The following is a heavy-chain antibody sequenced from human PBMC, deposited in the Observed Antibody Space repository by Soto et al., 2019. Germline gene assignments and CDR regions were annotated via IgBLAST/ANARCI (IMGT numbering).Heavy chain of an antibody. Sequence: QVQLVQSGAEVKKPGSSVKVSCRASGGTSSSNTFSWVRQAPGQGLEWMGRIIPILGPAKYAPKFQGRVTITADRSTSTGFMELSSLRFEDTAVYYCARGVDCGPDCYTRSDYWGQGTLVTVSS. V-gene: IGHV1-69*08. CDR3: ARGVDCGPDCYTRSDY. CDR2: IIPILGPA. J-gene: IGHJ4*02. CDR1: GGTSSSNT. D-gene: IGHD2-21*02.